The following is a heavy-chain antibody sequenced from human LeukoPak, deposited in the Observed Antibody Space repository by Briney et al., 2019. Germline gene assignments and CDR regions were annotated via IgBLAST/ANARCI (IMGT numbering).Heavy chain of an antibody. CDR3: ARGPTTVVTLYYFDY. V-gene: IGHV1-69*13. CDR1: GGTFSSYA. D-gene: IGHD4-23*01. CDR2: IIPIFGTA. Sequence: GASVKVSCXASGGTFSSYAISWVRQAHGQGLEWMAGIIPIFGTANYAQKFQGRVTITADESTSTAYMELSSLRSEDTAVYYCARGPTTVVTLYYFDYWGQGTLVTVSS. J-gene: IGHJ4*02.